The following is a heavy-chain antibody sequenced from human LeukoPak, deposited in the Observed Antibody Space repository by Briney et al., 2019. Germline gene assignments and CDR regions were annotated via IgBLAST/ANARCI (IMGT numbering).Heavy chain of an antibody. Sequence: GGSLRLSCAASGFTFSSYAMSWVRQAPGKGLEWVSAISGSGGSTYYADSVKGRFTISRDNSTSTLYLQMNSLRAEDTAVYYCAKDLWGTDYYFDYWGQGTLVTVSS. CDR1: GFTFSSYA. J-gene: IGHJ4*02. D-gene: IGHD3-16*01. V-gene: IGHV3-23*01. CDR2: ISGSGGST. CDR3: AKDLWGTDYYFDY.